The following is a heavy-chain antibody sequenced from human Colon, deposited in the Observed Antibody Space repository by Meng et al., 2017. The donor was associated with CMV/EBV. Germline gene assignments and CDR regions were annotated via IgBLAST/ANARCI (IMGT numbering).Heavy chain of an antibody. CDR3: AGVAYDYGDRHFAY. Sequence: GESLKISCVASGFTLSSYDMHWVRQAPGKGLEWVSSISSTGSFIKYADSVEGRFTISRDNAKTSVYLQMNSLRAEDTAVYYCAGVAYDYGDRHFAYWGQGALVTVSS. V-gene: IGHV3-21*01. J-gene: IGHJ4*02. D-gene: IGHD4-17*01. CDR1: GFTLSSYD. CDR2: ISSTGSFI.